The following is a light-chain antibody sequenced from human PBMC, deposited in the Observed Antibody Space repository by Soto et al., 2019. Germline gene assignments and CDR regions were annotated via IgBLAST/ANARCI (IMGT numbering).Light chain of an antibody. CDR1: DSVSSSY. V-gene: IGKV3D-20*02. Sequence: EIVLTQSPGTLSLSPGGRATLSFRASDSVSSSYLAFYQQNPGQARRLLIYEVSNRAPGIPARFSGSGSETDVTLTISGLRSEDSAGSFWQQYNNWPFSVGQGARLE. J-gene: IGKJ5*01. CDR3: QQYNNWPFS. CDR2: EVS.